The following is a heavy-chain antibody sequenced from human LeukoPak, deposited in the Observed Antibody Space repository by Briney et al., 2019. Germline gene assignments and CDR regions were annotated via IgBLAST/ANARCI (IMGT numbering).Heavy chain of an antibody. CDR3: GERTATSFYDY. Sequence: GGSLRLSCAASAFSFSNYAMSWVRQAPGKGLECVSTISSTGGTTYYADSVKGRFTISRDNSKNTLYLQMNSLRAEDTAVYYCGERTATSFYDYWGQGTLVTVSS. V-gene: IGHV3-23*01. D-gene: IGHD1-1*01. CDR2: ISSTGGTT. CDR1: AFSFSNYA. J-gene: IGHJ4*02.